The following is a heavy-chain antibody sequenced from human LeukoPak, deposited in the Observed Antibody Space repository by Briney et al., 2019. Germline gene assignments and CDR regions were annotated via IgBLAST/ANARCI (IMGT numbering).Heavy chain of an antibody. J-gene: IGHJ4*02. Sequence: SETLSLTCAVYGGSFSGYYWSWIRQPPGKGLEWIGEINHSGSTNYNPSLKSRVTISVDTSKNQFSLKLSSVTAADTAVHYCARGPDPECAYWGQGTLVTVSS. CDR1: GGSFSGYY. CDR2: INHSGST. D-gene: IGHD1-14*01. CDR3: ARGPDPECAY. V-gene: IGHV4-34*01.